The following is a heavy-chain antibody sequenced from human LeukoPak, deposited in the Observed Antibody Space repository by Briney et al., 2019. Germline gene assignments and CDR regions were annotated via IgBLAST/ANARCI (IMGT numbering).Heavy chain of an antibody. J-gene: IGHJ4*02. CDR1: GFTLGNYC. Sequence: GGSLRLSCAASGFTLGNYCMTWVRQAPRKGLEWVANIKQDGSEKYYVDSVKGRFIISRDNAQSSLFLQMNSLRAEDTAVYYCARLSLEGEESSVYRSFDYWGQGTLVTVSS. D-gene: IGHD3-22*01. CDR3: ARLSLEGEESSVYRSFDY. CDR2: IKQDGSEK. V-gene: IGHV3-7*05.